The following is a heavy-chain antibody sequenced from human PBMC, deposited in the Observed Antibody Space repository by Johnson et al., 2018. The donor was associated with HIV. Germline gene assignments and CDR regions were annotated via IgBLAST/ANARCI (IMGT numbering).Heavy chain of an antibody. CDR1: TFTFSGYN. CDR2: ISSSGYST. V-gene: IGHV3-11*01. Sequence: QVQLVESGGGLVKPGGSLRLSCVAYTFTFSGYNMAWIRQAPGKGLECLSYISSSGYSTYYTDAVKGRFTISRDNAKKSLFLQMNSLRAEDTAVYSCARESLDAFDIWGQGTMVTVSS. CDR3: ARESLDAFDI. J-gene: IGHJ3*02.